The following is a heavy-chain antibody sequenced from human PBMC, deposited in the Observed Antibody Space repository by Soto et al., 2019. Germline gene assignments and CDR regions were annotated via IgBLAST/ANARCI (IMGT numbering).Heavy chain of an antibody. J-gene: IGHJ6*02. CDR3: ARVRGDIVVVPAATPYYYYGTDV. CDR1: GYTFTSYG. Sequence: ASVKVSCKASGYTFTSYGISWVRQAPGQGLEWMGWISAYNGNTNYAQKPQGRVTMTTDTSTSTAYMELRSLRSDDTAVYYCARVRGDIVVVPAATPYYYYGTDVWGQGTTVTVSS. D-gene: IGHD2-2*01. CDR2: ISAYNGNT. V-gene: IGHV1-18*01.